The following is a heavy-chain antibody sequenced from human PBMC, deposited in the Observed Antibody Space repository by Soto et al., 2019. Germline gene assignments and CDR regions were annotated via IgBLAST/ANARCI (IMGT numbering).Heavy chain of an antibody. CDR1: GGSFSAYY. CDR3: ARGDYGDFEVGYKWFDP. V-gene: IGHV4-34*01. J-gene: IGHJ5*02. Sequence: PSETLSLTCAVYGGSFSAYYWSWIRQPPGKGLEWIGEVNHSGSTKYNPSLKSRVTISVDTSKNQFSLKLSSVTAADTAVYYCARGDYGDFEVGYKWFDPWGQGTLVTVSS. D-gene: IGHD4-17*01. CDR2: VNHSGST.